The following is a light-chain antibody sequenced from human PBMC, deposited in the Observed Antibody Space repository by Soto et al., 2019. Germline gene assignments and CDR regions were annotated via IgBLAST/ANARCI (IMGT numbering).Light chain of an antibody. J-gene: IGKJ4*01. CDR2: AAS. CDR1: QSITSKF. V-gene: IGKV3-20*01. Sequence: EIVLTQSPGTLSLSPGQRATFSCRASQSITSKFVAWYQQRPGQPPRLLIYAASTRATGIPDRFNGSGSETDFTLTISRLEPEDFAVYYCQQYGGSPTLAFGGGTKVEI. CDR3: QQYGGSPTLA.